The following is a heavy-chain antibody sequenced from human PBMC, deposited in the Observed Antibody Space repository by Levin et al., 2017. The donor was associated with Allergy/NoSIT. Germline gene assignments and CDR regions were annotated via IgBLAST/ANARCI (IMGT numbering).Heavy chain of an antibody. V-gene: IGHV3-73*01. CDR3: AKYYYDSSGYYNY. CDR2: IRSKANSYAT. J-gene: IGHJ4*02. CDR1: GFTFSGSA. D-gene: IGHD3-22*01. Sequence: KVSCAASGFTFSGSAMHWVRQASGKGLEWVGRIRSKANSYATAYAASVKGRFTISRDDSKNTAYLQMNSLKTEDTAVYYCAKYYYDSSGYYNYWGQGTLVTVSS.